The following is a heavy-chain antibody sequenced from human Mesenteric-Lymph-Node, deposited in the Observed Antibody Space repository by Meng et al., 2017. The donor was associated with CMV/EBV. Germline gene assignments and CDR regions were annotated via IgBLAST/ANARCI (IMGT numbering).Heavy chain of an antibody. Sequence: CTVSGGSISSGGYYWGWIRQRPGRGVEWIGYIYYSGSTYYNPSHESGVTISVDASKNQFSLKLSSVTAADTAVYYCARRYDILTGEDYWGQGTLVTVSS. J-gene: IGHJ4*02. D-gene: IGHD3-9*01. CDR3: ARRYDILTGEDY. V-gene: IGHV4-31*03. CDR1: GGSISSGGYY. CDR2: IYYSGST.